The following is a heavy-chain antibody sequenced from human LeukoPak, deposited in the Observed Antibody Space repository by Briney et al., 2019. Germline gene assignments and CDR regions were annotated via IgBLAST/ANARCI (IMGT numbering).Heavy chain of an antibody. CDR2: ISSSSSYI. J-gene: IGHJ4*02. V-gene: IGHV3-21*01. CDR3: ARDPQYYYDSSHGIY. D-gene: IGHD3-22*01. CDR1: GFTFSSYS. Sequence: GGSLRLSCAASGFTFSSYSMNWVRQAPGKGLEWVSSISSSSSYIYYADSVKGRFTISRDNAKNSLYLQMNSLRAEDTAVYYCARDPQYYYDSSHGIYWGQGTLVTVSS.